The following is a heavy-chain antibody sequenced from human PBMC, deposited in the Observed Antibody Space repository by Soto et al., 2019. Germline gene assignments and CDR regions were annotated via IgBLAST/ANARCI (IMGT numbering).Heavy chain of an antibody. Sequence: GGSLRLSCAASGFTFSSDAMTWVRQAPGKGLEWVAGISGTGGSTNYADSVKGRFTISRDNSKNTLYLQMNSLRAEDTAVYYCAKDQVSWFGENAFDIWGQGTMVTVSS. CDR3: AKDQVSWFGENAFDI. D-gene: IGHD3-10*01. CDR1: GFTFSSDA. CDR2: ISGTGGST. V-gene: IGHV3-23*01. J-gene: IGHJ3*02.